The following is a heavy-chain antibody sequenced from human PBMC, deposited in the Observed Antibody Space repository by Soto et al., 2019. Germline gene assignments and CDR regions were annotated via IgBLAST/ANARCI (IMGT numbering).Heavy chain of an antibody. J-gene: IGHJ5*02. D-gene: IGHD6-19*01. V-gene: IGHV2-5*01. CDR1: GFSLRTSGVG. Sequence: SGLTLVNPTQTLTLTCIFSGFSLRTSGVGVGWIRQPPGKALEWLGFIYWNDDKRYSPSLKSRLTITKDTSKNQVVLTMTNMDPVDTATYYCAKSGSSGWYGWFDPWGQGXLVTVSS. CDR2: IYWNDDK. CDR3: AKSGSSGWYGWFDP.